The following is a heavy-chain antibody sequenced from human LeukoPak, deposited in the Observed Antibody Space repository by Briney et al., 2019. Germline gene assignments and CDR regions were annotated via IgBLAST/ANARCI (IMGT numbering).Heavy chain of an antibody. Sequence: ASVKVSCKASGYTFTSYDINWVRQATGQGLEWMGWMNPNSGNTGYAQKFQGRVTITRNTSISTAYMELSSLRSEDTAVYYCARGAVRFLEWLLPYFDYWGQGTLVTVSS. J-gene: IGHJ4*02. CDR2: MNPNSGNT. CDR1: GYTFTSYD. V-gene: IGHV1-8*03. D-gene: IGHD3-3*01. CDR3: ARGAVRFLEWLLPYFDY.